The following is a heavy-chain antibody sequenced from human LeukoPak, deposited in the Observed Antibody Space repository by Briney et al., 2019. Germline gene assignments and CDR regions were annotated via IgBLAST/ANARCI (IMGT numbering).Heavy chain of an antibody. J-gene: IGHJ4*02. CDR3: AKDHYDILTGPSGY. CDR1: GFTFDDYA. V-gene: IGHV3-9*01. D-gene: IGHD3-9*01. Sequence: GGSLRLSCAASGFTFDDYAMHWVRQAPGKGLEWVSGISWNSGSIVYADSVKGRFTISRDNAKNSLYLQMNSLRAEDTALYYCAKDHYDILTGPSGYWGQGTLVTVSS. CDR2: ISWNSGSI.